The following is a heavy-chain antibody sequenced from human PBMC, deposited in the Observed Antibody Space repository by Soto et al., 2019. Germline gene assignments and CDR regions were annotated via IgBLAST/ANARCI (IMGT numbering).Heavy chain of an antibody. CDR2: FYYSGST. CDR1: GGSISSYY. J-gene: IGHJ4*02. V-gene: IGHV4-59*12. CDR3: ARNINRNFNFDY. Sequence: SETLSLTCSVSGGSISSYYWSWIRQPPGKGLEWIRYFYYSGSTNYNPSLKSRVSISIDTSKNQFSLNLSSVTAADTAVYYCARNINRNFNFDYWGQGTQVTVSS.